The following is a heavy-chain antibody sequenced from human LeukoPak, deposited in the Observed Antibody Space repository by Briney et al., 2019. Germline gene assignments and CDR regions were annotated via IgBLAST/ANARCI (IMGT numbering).Heavy chain of an antibody. CDR3: AKEWLQLSY. Sequence: GGSLRLSCAASGFTFDDYGMSWVRQAPGKGLEWISGINRNGDSANYADSVKGRFTISRDNAKNSLYLQMNSLRAEDTAVYYCAKEWLQLSYWGQGTLVTVSS. V-gene: IGHV3-20*04. CDR2: INRNGDSA. CDR1: GFTFDDYG. D-gene: IGHD5-24*01. J-gene: IGHJ4*02.